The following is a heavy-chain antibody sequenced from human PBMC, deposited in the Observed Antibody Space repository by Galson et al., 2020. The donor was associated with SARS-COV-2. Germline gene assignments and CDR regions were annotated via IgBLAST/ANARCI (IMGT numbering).Heavy chain of an antibody. CDR2: ISWDGGST. CDR3: AKDMVRGVAVATYPQH. D-gene: IGHD6-19*01. V-gene: IGHV3-43*01. CDR1: GFTFDDYT. J-gene: IGHJ1*01. Sequence: GGSLRLSCAASGFTFDDYTMHWVRPAPGKGLEWVSLISWDGGSTYYADSVKGRFTISRDNSKNSLYLQMNSLRTEDTALYYCAKDMVRGVAVATYPQHWGQGTLVTVSS.